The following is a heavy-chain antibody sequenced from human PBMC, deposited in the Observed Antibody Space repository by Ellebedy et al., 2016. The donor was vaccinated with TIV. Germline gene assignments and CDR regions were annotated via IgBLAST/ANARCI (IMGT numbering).Heavy chain of an antibody. Sequence: GESLKISXAASGFTFSSYWMSWVRQAPGKGLEWVAVISYDGSNKYYADSVKGRFTISRDNSKNTLYLQMNSLRAEDTAVYYCAKDDMIVVGDAFDIWGQGTMVTVSS. J-gene: IGHJ3*02. CDR2: ISYDGSNK. D-gene: IGHD3-22*01. CDR3: AKDDMIVVGDAFDI. V-gene: IGHV3-30*18. CDR1: GFTFSSYW.